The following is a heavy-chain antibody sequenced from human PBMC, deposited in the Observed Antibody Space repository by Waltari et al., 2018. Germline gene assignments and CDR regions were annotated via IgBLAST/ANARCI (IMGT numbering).Heavy chain of an antibody. Sequence: EVQLLESGGGLVQPGESLRLSCAASGFTFSSYVMIWVRRAPGKGLEWVLSISGSGGSTYYADSVKGRFTISRDNIKDTLYLQMNRLRAEDTAVYYCALSPTWGQGTLVTVSS. CDR1: GFTFSSYV. CDR3: ALSPT. V-gene: IGHV3-23*01. J-gene: IGHJ5*02. CDR2: ISGSGGST.